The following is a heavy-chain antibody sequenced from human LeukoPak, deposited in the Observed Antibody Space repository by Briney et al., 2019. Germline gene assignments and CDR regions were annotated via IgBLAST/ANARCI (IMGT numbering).Heavy chain of an antibody. CDR2: IKQDGSEK. J-gene: IGHJ5*02. CDR1: GFTFSSYR. Sequence: GGSLRLSCAASGFTFSSYRMSWVRQAPGKGLEWVANIKQDGSEKYYVDSVKGRFTISRDNAKNSLYLQMNSLRAEDTAVYYCPPEGTQACFDPWGQAPLVTVSS. CDR3: PPEGTQACFDP. D-gene: IGHD1-1*01. V-gene: IGHV3-7*01.